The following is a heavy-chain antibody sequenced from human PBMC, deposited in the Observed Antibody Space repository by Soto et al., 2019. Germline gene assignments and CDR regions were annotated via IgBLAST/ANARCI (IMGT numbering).Heavy chain of an antibody. CDR3: ARVRQQLASYYYYGMDV. Sequence: GGSLRLSCAASGFTFSSYGMHWVRQAPGKGLEWVAVIWYDGSNKYYADSVKGRFTISRDNSKNTLYLQMNSLRAEDTAVYYCARVRQQLASYYYYGMDVWGQGTTVTVSS. V-gene: IGHV3-33*01. CDR1: GFTFSSYG. D-gene: IGHD6-13*01. CDR2: IWYDGSNK. J-gene: IGHJ6*02.